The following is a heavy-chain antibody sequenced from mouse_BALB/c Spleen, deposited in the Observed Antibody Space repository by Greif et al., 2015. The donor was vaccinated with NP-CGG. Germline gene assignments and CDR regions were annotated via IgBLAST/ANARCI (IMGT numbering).Heavy chain of an antibody. D-gene: IGHD2-1*01. V-gene: IGHV14-3*02. CDR3: ARYGNYVYFDV. J-gene: IGHJ1*01. CDR1: GFNIKDTY. Sequence: VQLKDSGAELVKPGASVKLSCTASGFNIKDTYMHWVKQRPEQGLEWIGRIDPANGNTKYDPKFQGKATITADTSSNTAYLQLSSLTSEDTAVYYCARYGNYVYFDVWGAGTTVTVSS. CDR2: IDPANGNT.